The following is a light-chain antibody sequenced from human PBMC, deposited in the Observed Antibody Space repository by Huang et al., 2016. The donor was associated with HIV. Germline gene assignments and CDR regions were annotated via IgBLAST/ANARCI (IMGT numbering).Light chain of an antibody. CDR2: TTS. J-gene: IGKJ2*01. CDR3: QQTYTTPKT. V-gene: IGKV1-39*01. CDR1: QRISSY. Sequence: DIQMTQSPSSLSASVGDRVTITCRTSQRISSYLHWFQQKPGKAPKLRIHTTSSLQGGVSSRFSGSGSGTHFTLTVNSLQPEDSATYYCQQTYTTPKTFGQGTKLEIK.